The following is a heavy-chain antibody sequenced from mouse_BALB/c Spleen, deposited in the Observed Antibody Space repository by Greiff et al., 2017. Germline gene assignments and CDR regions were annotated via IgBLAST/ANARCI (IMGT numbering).Heavy chain of an antibody. CDR3: ARGGVVAHWYFDV. D-gene: IGHD1-1*01. CDR2: ISSGSSTI. CDR1: GFTFSSFG. V-gene: IGHV5-17*02. J-gene: IGHJ1*01. Sequence: EVKLMESGGGLVQPGGSRKLSCAASGFTFSSFGMHWVRQAPEKGLEWVAYISSGSSTIYYADTVKGRFTISRDNPKNTLFLQMTSLRSEDTAMYYCARGGVVAHWYFDVWGAGTTVTVSS.